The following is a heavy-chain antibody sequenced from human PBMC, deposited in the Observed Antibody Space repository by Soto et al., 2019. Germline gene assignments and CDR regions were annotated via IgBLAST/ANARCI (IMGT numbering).Heavy chain of an antibody. Sequence: SETLSLTCTVSGGSISDMSYGWGWILQPPGKGLEGTGCMLDSDDTHYNPSIKTRVTLSAATSTNEFSIKLVSVTAPDTAVYYCARHKSGSDWLDPWGQGTLVTVSS. CDR1: GGSISDMSYG. V-gene: IGHV4-39*01. D-gene: IGHD2-15*01. J-gene: IGHJ5*02. CDR3: ARHKSGSDWLDP. CDR2: MLDSDDT.